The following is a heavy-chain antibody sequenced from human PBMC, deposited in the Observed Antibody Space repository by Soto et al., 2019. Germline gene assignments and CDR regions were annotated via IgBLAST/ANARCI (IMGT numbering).Heavy chain of an antibody. D-gene: IGHD2-2*02. V-gene: IGHV3-33*01. CDR3: ASAIDPKRTVEEYYYCGMDV. CDR2: IWYDGSNK. CDR1: GFTFSSYG. J-gene: IGHJ6*02. Sequence: QVQLVESGGGVVQPGRSLRLSCAASGFTFSSYGMHWVRQAPGKGLEWVAVIWYDGSNKYYADSVKGRFTISRDNSKNTLYLQMHSLRAEDTAVYYCASAIDPKRTVEEYYYCGMDVWGQGTTVTVSS.